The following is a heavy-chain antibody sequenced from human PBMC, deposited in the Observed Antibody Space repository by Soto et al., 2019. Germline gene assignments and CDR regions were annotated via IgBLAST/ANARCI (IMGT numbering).Heavy chain of an antibody. V-gene: IGHV4-61*01. CDR3: ARATMIYGNWFDP. CDR2: IDCSGST. CDR1: GGSVSSGSYY. Sequence: QVQLQESGPGLVKPSETLSLTCTVSGGSVSSGSYYWSWIRQPPGKGLKWIGYIDCSGSTNYNPSLKSRVTISVDPSKNQFSLKLSSVTAADTAVYYCARATMIYGNWFDPWGQGTLVTVSS. D-gene: IGHD3-22*01. J-gene: IGHJ5*02.